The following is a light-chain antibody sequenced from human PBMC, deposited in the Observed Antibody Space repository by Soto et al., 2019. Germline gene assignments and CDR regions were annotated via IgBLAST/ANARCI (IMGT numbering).Light chain of an antibody. Sequence: QSVLTQPASVSGCPGQSITISCTGTSSDVGGYNYVSWYQQHPGKAPKLMIYEVSNRPSGVSNRFSGSKSGNTASLTISGLEAEDEADYYCTSYTSSSTLYVFGTGTKVTVL. J-gene: IGLJ1*01. CDR2: EVS. CDR1: SSDVGGYNY. V-gene: IGLV2-14*01. CDR3: TSYTSSSTLYV.